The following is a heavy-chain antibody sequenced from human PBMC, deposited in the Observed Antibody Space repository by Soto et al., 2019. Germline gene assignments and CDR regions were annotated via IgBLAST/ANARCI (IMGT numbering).Heavy chain of an antibody. V-gene: IGHV3-30-3*01. J-gene: IGHJ4*02. Sequence: QVQLVESGGGVVQPGRSLRLSCAASGFTFSSYAMHWVRQAPGKGLEWVAVISYDGSNKYYADSVHGRFTISRDNSKNTLYLQMNSLRAEDTAVYYCAAFHETYCSGGSCPPAYWGPGTLVTVSS. CDR2: ISYDGSNK. CDR1: GFTFSSYA. CDR3: AAFHETYCSGGSCPPAY. D-gene: IGHD2-15*01.